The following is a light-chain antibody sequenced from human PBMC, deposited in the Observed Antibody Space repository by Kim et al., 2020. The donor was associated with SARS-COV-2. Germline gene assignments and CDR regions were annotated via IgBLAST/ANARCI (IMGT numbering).Light chain of an antibody. Sequence: VSPRQTARITGSGDALPKQYAYWYQQEPGQAPVLVIYKDSERPSGIPERFSGSSSGTTVTLTISRVQAEDEADYYCQSADSSGNWVFGGGTQLTVL. CDR2: KDS. V-gene: IGLV3-25*03. J-gene: IGLJ3*02. CDR3: QSADSSGNWV. CDR1: ALPKQY.